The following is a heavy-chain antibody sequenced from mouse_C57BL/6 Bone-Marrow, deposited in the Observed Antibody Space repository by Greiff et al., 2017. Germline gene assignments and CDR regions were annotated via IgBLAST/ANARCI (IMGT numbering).Heavy chain of an antibody. V-gene: IGHV1-82*01. CDR3: ALLLGFWFAY. Sequence: VQLQQSGPELVKPGASVKISCKASGYEFSSSWMNWVKQRPGPGLEWIGRIYPGDGDTKYNAKFQGKATLTADKSSSTAYMQRSSLTSEDSAVYFCALLLGFWFAYWGQGTRVTVSA. CDR1: GYEFSSSW. D-gene: IGHD1-1*01. CDR2: IYPGDGDT. J-gene: IGHJ3*01.